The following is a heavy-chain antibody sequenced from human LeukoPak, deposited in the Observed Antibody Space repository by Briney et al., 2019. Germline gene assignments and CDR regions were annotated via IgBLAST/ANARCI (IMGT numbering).Heavy chain of an antibody. J-gene: IGHJ4*02. CDR2: VNSNSAVA. CDR3: ARDLSSTPHWELDY. V-gene: IGHV1-2*06. D-gene: IGHD7-27*01. Sequence: ASVKVSCKASGYTFTSYGISWVRQAPGQGLEWMGRVNSNSAVAESEEKFQGRVTVTRDTSIRTVYMELFRLTSDDTAIYYCARDLSSTPHWELDYWGQGTLVTVSS. CDR1: GYTFTSYG.